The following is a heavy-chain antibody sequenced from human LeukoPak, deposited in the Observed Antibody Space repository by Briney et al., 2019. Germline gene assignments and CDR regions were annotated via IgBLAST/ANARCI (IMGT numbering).Heavy chain of an antibody. CDR1: GLTFSSYW. J-gene: IGHJ4*02. Sequence: GSLRLSCAASGLTFSSYWMSWVRQAPGKGLEWVANIKQDGSEKYYVDSVKGRFTISRDNAKNSLYLQMNSLRAEDTAVYYCARDQTPVLLGFGEPTPLFDYWGQGTLVTVSS. V-gene: IGHV3-7*01. CDR2: IKQDGSEK. D-gene: IGHD3-10*01. CDR3: ARDQTPVLLGFGEPTPLFDY.